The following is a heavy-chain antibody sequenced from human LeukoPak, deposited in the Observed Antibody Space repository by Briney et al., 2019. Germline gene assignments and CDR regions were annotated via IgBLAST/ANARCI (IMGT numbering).Heavy chain of an antibody. CDR2: ISYSGTT. V-gene: IGHV4-39*07. CDR1: GASISSSRYY. CDR3: ARIYGGNTVLDY. J-gene: IGHJ4*02. D-gene: IGHD4-23*01. Sequence: SKTLSLTCTVSGASISSSRYYWGWIRQPPGKGLEWIGSISYSGTTYYNPSLKSRGSISVDTSKNQFSLKLSSVTAADTAVYYCARIYGGNTVLDYWGQGTLSPSPQ.